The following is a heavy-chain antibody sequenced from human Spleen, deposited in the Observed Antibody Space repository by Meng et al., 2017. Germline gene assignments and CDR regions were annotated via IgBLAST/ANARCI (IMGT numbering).Heavy chain of an antibody. Sequence: SETLSLTCAVYGGSFSGYYWSWIRQPPGKGLEWIGEINHSGSTNYNPSLKSRVTISVDTSKNQFSLKLSSVTAADTAVYYCARSRYDSSGYYVKIHYGMDVWGQGTTVTVSS. CDR1: GGSFSGYY. V-gene: IGHV4-34*01. CDR2: INHSGST. D-gene: IGHD3-22*01. CDR3: ARSRYDSSGYYVKIHYGMDV. J-gene: IGHJ6*02.